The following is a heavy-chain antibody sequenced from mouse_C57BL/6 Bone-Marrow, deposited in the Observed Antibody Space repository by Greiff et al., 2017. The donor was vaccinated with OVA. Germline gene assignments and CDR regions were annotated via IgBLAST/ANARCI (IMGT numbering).Heavy chain of an antibody. J-gene: IGHJ2*01. D-gene: IGHD2-1*01. CDR1: GYTFTSYW. CDR3: ASVILYYLDY. Sequence: QVQLQQPGAELVKPGASVKLSCKASGYTFTSYWMQWVKQRPGQGLEWIGEIDPSDSYTNYNQKFKGKATLTVDTSTSTAYMQLSSLTSEDSAVYYCASVILYYLDYWGQGTTLTVSS. V-gene: IGHV1-50*01. CDR2: IDPSDSYT.